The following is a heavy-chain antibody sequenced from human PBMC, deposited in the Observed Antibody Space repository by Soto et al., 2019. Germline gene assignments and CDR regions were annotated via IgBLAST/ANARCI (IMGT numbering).Heavy chain of an antibody. CDR2: IYYSGST. Sequence: SETLSLTCTVSGGSISSGGYYWSWIRQHPGKGLEWIGYIYYSGSTYYNPSLKSRVAISVDTSQNQFSLKLSSVTAADTARFYCARQQGGEYYCDYWGQGTLVTASS. CDR1: GGSISSGGYY. J-gene: IGHJ4*02. V-gene: IGHV4-31*03. CDR3: ARQQGGEYYCDY. D-gene: IGHD3-16*01.